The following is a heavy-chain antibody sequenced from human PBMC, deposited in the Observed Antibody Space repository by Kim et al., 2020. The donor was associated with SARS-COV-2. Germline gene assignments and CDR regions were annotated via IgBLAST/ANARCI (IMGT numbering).Heavy chain of an antibody. V-gene: IGHV3-48*02. CDR3: ARGFSDLGYNYYYMDV. Sequence: YVKGRFTISRDDAKKSLYLQMNSLGDEDTAVYYCARGFSDLGYNYYYMDVWGQGTTVTVSS. J-gene: IGHJ6*02. D-gene: IGHD3-10*01.